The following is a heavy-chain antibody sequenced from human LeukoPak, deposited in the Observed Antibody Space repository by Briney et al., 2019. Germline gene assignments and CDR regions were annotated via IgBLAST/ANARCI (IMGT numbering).Heavy chain of an antibody. D-gene: IGHD3-10*01. CDR2: ISGSGGST. V-gene: IGHV3-23*01. CDR3: AKADYGSDAFDI. J-gene: IGHJ3*02. Sequence: GGSLRLSCAASGFTFSSYAMSWVRQAPGKRLEWVSAISGSGGSTYYADSVKGRFTISRDNSKNTLYLQMNSLRAEDTAVYYCAKADYGSDAFDIWGQGTMVTVSS. CDR1: GFTFSSYA.